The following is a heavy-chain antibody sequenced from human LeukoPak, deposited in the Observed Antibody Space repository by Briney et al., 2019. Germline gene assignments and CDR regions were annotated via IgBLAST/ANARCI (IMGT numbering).Heavy chain of an antibody. CDR3: ARDPHLRWDNWFDP. CDR1: GGSISSGSYY. CDR2: IYTSGST. Sequence: SETLSLTCTVSGGSISSGSYYWSWIRQPAGKGLEWIGRIYTSGSTNYNPSLKSRVTISVDTSKNQFSLKLSSVTAADTAVYYCARDPHLRWDNWFDPWGQGTLVTVSS. D-gene: IGHD4-23*01. V-gene: IGHV4-61*02. J-gene: IGHJ5*02.